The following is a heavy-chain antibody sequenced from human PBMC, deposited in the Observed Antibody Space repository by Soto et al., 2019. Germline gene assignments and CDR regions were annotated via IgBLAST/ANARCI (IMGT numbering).Heavy chain of an antibody. J-gene: IGHJ4*02. V-gene: IGHV4-59*01. CDR2: IYYSGST. Sequence: ASETLSLTCTVSGGSISSYYWSWIRQPPGKGLEWIGYIYYSGSTNYNPSLKSRVTISVDTSKNQFSLKLSSVTAADTAVYYCARSSSYGPAPFDYWGQGTLVTVSS. D-gene: IGHD5-18*01. CDR1: GGSISSYY. CDR3: ARSSSYGPAPFDY.